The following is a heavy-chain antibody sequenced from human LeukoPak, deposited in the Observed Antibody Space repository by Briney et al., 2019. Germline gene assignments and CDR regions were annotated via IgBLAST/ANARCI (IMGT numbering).Heavy chain of an antibody. CDR2: ISDSGTST. CDR1: GFTFSSYD. V-gene: IGHV3-23*01. D-gene: IGHD3-3*01. CDR3: AKRYDSWSGSYDY. J-gene: IGHJ4*02. Sequence: PGGSLRLSCAASGFTFSSYDMSWVRQAPGKGLEWVSAISDSGTSTYYADAVKGRFTISRDNSRSTLYLQMNSLRAEDTAVYYCAKRYDSWSGSYDYWGQGTLVTVSS.